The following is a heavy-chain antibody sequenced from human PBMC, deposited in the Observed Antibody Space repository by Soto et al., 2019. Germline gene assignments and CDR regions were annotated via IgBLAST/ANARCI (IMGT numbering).Heavy chain of an antibody. J-gene: IGHJ3*02. CDR1: GCSISSYY. CDR3: AAGYSSSERAFDI. CDR2: IYYSGST. V-gene: IGHV4-59*01. Sequence: SQTLSLTCTVSGCSISSYYWSWIRQRPGKGLEWIGYIYYSGSTNYNPSLKSRVTISVDTSKNQFSLKLSSVTAADTAVYYCAAGYSSSERAFDIWGQGTMVTVSS. D-gene: IGHD6-13*01.